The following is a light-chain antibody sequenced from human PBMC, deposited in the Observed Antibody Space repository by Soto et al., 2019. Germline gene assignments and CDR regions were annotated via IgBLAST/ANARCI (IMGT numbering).Light chain of an antibody. CDR1: QSVAGN. Sequence: EIVMTQSPTTLSVSPGGRATLSCRASQSVAGNLAWYQQKPGQAPRLLIYCASTRATGIPARFSGSGSGTEFTLTISSLQSEDFAVYYCQQYNNWPPITFGGGTKVEIK. CDR2: CAS. CDR3: QQYNNWPPIT. V-gene: IGKV3-15*01. J-gene: IGKJ4*01.